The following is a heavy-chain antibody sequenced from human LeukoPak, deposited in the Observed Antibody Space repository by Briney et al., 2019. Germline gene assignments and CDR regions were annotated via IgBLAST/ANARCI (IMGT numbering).Heavy chain of an antibody. CDR1: GFPFSSYS. CDR3: ARGVSSGIDY. D-gene: IGHD6-25*01. CDR2: ISSSRSYI. Sequence: GGPLRLFCAASGFPFSSYSINWVRQAPGKGLEWVSSISSSRSYILYADSVKGRFTISRNNAKNSLYLQMNSLRAEDTAVYYCARGVSSGIDYWGQGTLVTVSS. V-gene: IGHV3-21*01. J-gene: IGHJ4*02.